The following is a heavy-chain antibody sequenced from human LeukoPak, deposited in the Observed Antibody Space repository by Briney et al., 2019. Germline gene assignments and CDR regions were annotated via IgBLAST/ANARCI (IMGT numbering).Heavy chain of an antibody. CDR1: GFTVSDNY. CDR3: ASSSWSSEYFHY. V-gene: IGHV3-66*01. J-gene: IGHJ1*01. D-gene: IGHD6-13*01. CDR2: FYSGGST. Sequence: GGSLRLSCAASGFTVSDNYTSWVRQAPGKGLEWVSAFYSGGSTRYADSVKGRFTISRDNSKNTLYLQLNSLRAEDTAVYFCASSSWSSEYFHYWGQGTLVTVSS.